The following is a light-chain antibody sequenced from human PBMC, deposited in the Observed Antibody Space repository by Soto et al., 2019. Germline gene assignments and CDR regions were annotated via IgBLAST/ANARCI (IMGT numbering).Light chain of an antibody. Sequence: QSVLTQPASVSGSPGQSTTISCTGTRRDVGGYNYVSWYQQYPGKSPKLLIYEVTHRPSGVSNRFSGSKSGNTASLTISGLQAEDEADYYCSSYTINNTLPFVFGTGTKVTVL. J-gene: IGLJ1*01. CDR3: SSYTINNTLPFV. CDR1: RRDVGGYNY. CDR2: EVT. V-gene: IGLV2-14*01.